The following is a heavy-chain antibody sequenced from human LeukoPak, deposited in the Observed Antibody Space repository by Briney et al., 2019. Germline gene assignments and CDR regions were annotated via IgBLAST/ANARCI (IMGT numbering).Heavy chain of an antibody. Sequence: GGSLRLSCATSGFTFSTNGMHWVRQAPGKGLEWVAFIRYDGSNKYCADTVKGRFTISRDNSKNTLYLQMNSLRAEDTAVYYCAKVDYYYDSSGYFFDYWGQGTLVTVSS. CDR2: IRYDGSNK. J-gene: IGHJ4*02. D-gene: IGHD3-22*01. CDR3: AKVDYYYDSSGYFFDY. CDR1: GFTFSTNG. V-gene: IGHV3-30*02.